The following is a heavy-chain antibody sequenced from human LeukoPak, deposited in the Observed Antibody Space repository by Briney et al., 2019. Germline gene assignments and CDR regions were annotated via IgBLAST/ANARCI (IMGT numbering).Heavy chain of an antibody. CDR1: GFTFG. D-gene: IGHD2-15*01. Sequence: PGRSLRLSCAASGFTFGIHWVRQAPGKGLEWVAFISYDGSNKCYADSVKGRFTISRDNSKNTLYLQMNSLRAEDTAVYYCAKSTRGSRWDAFDIWGQGTMVTVSS. J-gene: IGHJ3*02. CDR3: AKSTRGSRWDAFDI. V-gene: IGHV3-30*18. CDR2: ISYDGSNK.